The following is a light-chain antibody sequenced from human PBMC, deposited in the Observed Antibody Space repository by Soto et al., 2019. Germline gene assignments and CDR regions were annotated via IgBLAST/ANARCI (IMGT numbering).Light chain of an antibody. CDR1: SSDVGGYNC. Sequence: QSALTQPASVSGSPGQSITISCTGTSSDVGGYNCVSWYQQHPGKAPKLMIYEVSNRPSGVSNRFSGSKSGNTASLTISGLQAEDEADYYCSSYTSSSTHWVFGGGTKLPVL. CDR2: EVS. CDR3: SSYTSSSTHWV. V-gene: IGLV2-14*01. J-gene: IGLJ3*02.